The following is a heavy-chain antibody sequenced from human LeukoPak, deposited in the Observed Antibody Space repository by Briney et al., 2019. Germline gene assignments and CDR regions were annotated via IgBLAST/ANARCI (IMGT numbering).Heavy chain of an antibody. CDR1: GFTFSSYS. V-gene: IGHV3-21*01. Sequence: PGGSLRLSCAASGFTFSSYSMNWVRQAPGKGLEWVSSISSSSSYIYYADSVKGRFTISRDNAKNSLYLQMNSLRAEDTAVYYCARCQQIDFWSGLSYYYYYMDVWGKGTTVTVSS. CDR2: ISSSSSYI. D-gene: IGHD3-3*01. J-gene: IGHJ6*03. CDR3: ARCQQIDFWSGLSYYYYYMDV.